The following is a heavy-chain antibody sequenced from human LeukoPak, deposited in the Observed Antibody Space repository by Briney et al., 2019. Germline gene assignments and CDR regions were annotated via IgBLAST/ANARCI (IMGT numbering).Heavy chain of an antibody. CDR1: GGTFSSYA. CDR3: ASYNYQLRLVVTNAYFDY. J-gene: IGHJ4*02. D-gene: IGHD2-2*01. V-gene: IGHV1-69*13. CDR2: IIPIFGTA. Sequence: GASVKVSCKASGGTFSSYAISWVRQAPGQGLEWMGGIIPIFGTANYAQKFQGRVTITADESTSTAYMELSSLRSEDTAVYYCASYNYQLRLVVTNAYFDYWAREPWSPSPQ.